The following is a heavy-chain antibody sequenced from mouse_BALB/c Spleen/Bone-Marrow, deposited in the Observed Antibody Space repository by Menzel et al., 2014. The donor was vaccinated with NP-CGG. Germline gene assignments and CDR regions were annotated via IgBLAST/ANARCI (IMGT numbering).Heavy chain of an antibody. CDR3: ASSFITTAYYFDY. J-gene: IGHJ2*01. CDR1: GYSFTGYF. V-gene: IGHV1-20*02. D-gene: IGHD1-2*01. CDR2: INPYNGDT. Sequence: EVKLVESGPELVKPGASVKISCKASGYSFTGYFMNWVMQSHGKSLEWIGRINPYNGDTFYNQKIKGKATLTVDKSSSTAHMELRSLASEDSAVYYCASSFITTAYYFDYWGQGTTLTVSS.